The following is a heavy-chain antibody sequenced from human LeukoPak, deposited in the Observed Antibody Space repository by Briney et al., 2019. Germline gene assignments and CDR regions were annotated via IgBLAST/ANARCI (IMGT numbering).Heavy chain of an antibody. V-gene: IGHV3-21*01. Sequence: GGSLRLSCAASGVTFSGYSMNRVRQALGKGLEWVSAITATSLHIYYADSVKGRFTISRDNAKNSLYLQMNSLRVEDTALYYCARVRSVGGNPHAFNIWGQGTMVTVSS. CDR1: GVTFSGYS. CDR3: ARVRSVGGNPHAFNI. CDR2: ITATSLHI. J-gene: IGHJ3*02. D-gene: IGHD4-23*01.